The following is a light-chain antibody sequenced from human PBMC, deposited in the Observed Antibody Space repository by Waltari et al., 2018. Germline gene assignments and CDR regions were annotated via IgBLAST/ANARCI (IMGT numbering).Light chain of an antibody. CDR3: MQALQAPLT. J-gene: IGKJ4*01. Sequence: DIVLSQSPPSLPVTPGEPASISCSSSQSLRHSNGYNYLEWYLQRPGQSPQLLIYLVSYRASGVPDRFSGSGSGTDFTLKISRVEAEDVGIYYCMQALQAPLTFGGGTKVEIK. V-gene: IGKV2-28*01. CDR1: QSLRHSNGYNY. CDR2: LVS.